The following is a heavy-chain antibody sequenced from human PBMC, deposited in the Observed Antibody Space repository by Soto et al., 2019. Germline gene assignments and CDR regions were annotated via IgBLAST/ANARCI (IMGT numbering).Heavy chain of an antibody. CDR2: ISAYNGNT. J-gene: IGHJ6*02. D-gene: IGHD5-18*01. CDR3: ARDRQLWTQYYYYGMDV. V-gene: IGHV1-18*01. CDR1: GYTFTSYG. Sequence: QVQLVQSGAEVKKPGASVKVSCKASGYTFTSYGISWVRQAPGQGLEWMGWISAYNGNTNYAQKLQGRVTMTTDTSTSTAYMELRSLRYDDTAVYYCARDRQLWTQYYYYGMDVWGQGTTVTVSS.